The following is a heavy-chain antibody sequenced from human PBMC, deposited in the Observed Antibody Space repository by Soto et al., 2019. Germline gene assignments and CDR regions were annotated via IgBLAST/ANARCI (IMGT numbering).Heavy chain of an antibody. Sequence: GASVKVSCKASGGTFSSYAISWVRQAPGQGLEWMGGIIPIFGTANYAQKFQGRVTITADKSTSTAYMELSSLRSEDTAVYYWGRAKLRNCSGGSCYCRYYYYYGMDVWGQGTTVTVSS. V-gene: IGHV1-69*06. D-gene: IGHD2-15*01. CDR2: IIPIFGTA. CDR1: GGTFSSYA. J-gene: IGHJ6*02. CDR3: GRAKLRNCSGGSCYCRYYYYYGMDV.